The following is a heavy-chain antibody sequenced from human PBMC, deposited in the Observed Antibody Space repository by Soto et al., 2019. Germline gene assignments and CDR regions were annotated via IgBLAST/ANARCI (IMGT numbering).Heavy chain of an antibody. CDR2: IIPISGTA. D-gene: IGHD2-2*01. CDR1: GGTFSSYA. V-gene: IGHV1-69*01. Sequence: QVQLVQSGAEVKKPGSSVKVSCKASGGTFSSYAISWVRQAPGQGLEWMGGIIPISGTANYAQKLQGRVRITAQESTSTGYMELSRLRSEETAVYYCAKSQGSRTSLGISYYYYYGMDVWGQGTRVTVSS. J-gene: IGHJ6*02. CDR3: AKSQGSRTSLGISYYYYYGMDV.